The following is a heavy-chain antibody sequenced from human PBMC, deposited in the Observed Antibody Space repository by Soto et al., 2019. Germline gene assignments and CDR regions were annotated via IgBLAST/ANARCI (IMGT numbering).Heavy chain of an antibody. CDR2: ISSNGGST. V-gene: IGHV3-64*01. CDR1: GFTFSSYS. J-gene: IGHJ5*02. Sequence: GGSLRLSCAASGFTFSSYSMNWVRQAPGKGLEYVSAISSNGGSTYYANSVKGRFTISRDNSKNTLYLQMGSLRAEDMAVYYCARDRRGTIFGVISWGQGTLVTVSS. CDR3: ARDRRGTIFGVIS. D-gene: IGHD3-3*01.